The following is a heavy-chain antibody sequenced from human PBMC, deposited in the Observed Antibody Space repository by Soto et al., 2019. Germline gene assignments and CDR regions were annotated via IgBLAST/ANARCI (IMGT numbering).Heavy chain of an antibody. J-gene: IGHJ4*02. CDR3: ARGSTGWSGYHLQFDY. V-gene: IGHV1-69*13. D-gene: IGHD3-3*01. CDR1: GGTFISYA. Sequence: ASVKVSCKASGGTFISYAISWVRQAPGQGLEWMGGIIPIFGTANYAQKFQGRVTITADESTSTAYMELSSLRSEDTAVYYCARGSTGWSGYHLQFDYWGQGTLVTVSS. CDR2: IIPIFGTA.